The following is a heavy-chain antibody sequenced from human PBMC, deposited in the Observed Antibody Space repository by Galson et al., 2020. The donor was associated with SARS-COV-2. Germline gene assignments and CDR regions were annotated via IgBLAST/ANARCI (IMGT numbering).Heavy chain of an antibody. Sequence: ASVKVSCKASGYLFTRYGITWVRQAPGQGLEWMGWISAFNGNTNYAQKLQDRVTLTTDTSTTTAYMELRSLRSDDTAVYYCAGEYGSGSYVGIDFWGQGTQVNVSS. D-gene: IGHD3-10*01. CDR3: AGEYGSGSYVGIDF. V-gene: IGHV1-18*04. J-gene: IGHJ4*02. CDR1: GYLFTRYG. CDR2: ISAFNGNT.